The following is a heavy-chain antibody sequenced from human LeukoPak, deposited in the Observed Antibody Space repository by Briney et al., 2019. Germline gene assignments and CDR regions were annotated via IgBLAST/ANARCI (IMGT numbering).Heavy chain of an antibody. V-gene: IGHV5-51*01. CDR1: GYSFTSYW. CDR2: IYPGDSDT. CDR3: ARHYCSSTSCYPDSYYFDY. D-gene: IGHD2-2*01. Sequence: GESLKISCKGSGYSFTSYWIGWVRQMPGKGLEWMGIIYPGDSDTRYSPSFQGQVTISADKSISTAYLQWSSLKASDTAMYYCARHYCSSTSCYPDSYYFDYWGQGTLVTVSS. J-gene: IGHJ4*02.